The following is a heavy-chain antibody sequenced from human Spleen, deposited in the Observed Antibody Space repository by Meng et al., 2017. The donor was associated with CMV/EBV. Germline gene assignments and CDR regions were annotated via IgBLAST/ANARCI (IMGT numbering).Heavy chain of an antibody. CDR2: LHSDGFT. J-gene: IGHJ5*01. CDR3: AKGPQSIHINWFDS. V-gene: IGHV3-66*02. Sequence: GESLKISCAASGFTVSSNYMSWVRQAPGKGLEWISVLHSDGFTKYADSVKGRFTISRDNPKNTLYLEMSSLRTEDTAVYYCAKGPQSIHINWFDSWGQGTLVTVSS. CDR1: GFTVSSNY.